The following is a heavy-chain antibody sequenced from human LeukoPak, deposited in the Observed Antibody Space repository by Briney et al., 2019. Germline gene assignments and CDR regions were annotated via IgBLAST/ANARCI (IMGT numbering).Heavy chain of an antibody. CDR2: IWYDGSNK. Sequence: GGSLRLSCAASGFTFSSYGLQWVRQAPGKGLEWVAFIWYDGSNKYYADSVKGRFTISRDTSKNTLYLQMNSLKADDTAVYYCARDDCSITSCYGYWGQGTLVIVSS. J-gene: IGHJ4*02. V-gene: IGHV3-33*01. CDR3: ARDDCSITSCYGY. CDR1: GFTFSSYG. D-gene: IGHD2-2*01.